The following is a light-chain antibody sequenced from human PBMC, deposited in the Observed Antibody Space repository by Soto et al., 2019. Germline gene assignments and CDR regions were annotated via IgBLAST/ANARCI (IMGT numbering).Light chain of an antibody. J-gene: IGLJ1*01. Sequence: QSVLTQPASVSESPGQPITISCTGTTSDVGSYNYVSWYQQHPGKAPKLLIYEVSNRPSGVSNRFSGSKSGNTASLIISGLQAEDEADYYCSSYTSSSTRVFGTGTKVTVL. CDR3: SSYTSSSTRV. CDR1: TSDVGSYNY. V-gene: IGLV2-14*01. CDR2: EVS.